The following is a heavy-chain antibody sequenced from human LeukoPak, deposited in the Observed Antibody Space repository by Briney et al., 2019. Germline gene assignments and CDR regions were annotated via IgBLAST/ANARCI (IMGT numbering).Heavy chain of an antibody. CDR1: GFTFSSYS. D-gene: IGHD3-16*01. Sequence: GGSLRLSCAASGFTFSSYSMNWVRQAPGKGLEWVAVMSNDGNNEYYADSVKGRFTIFRDNSKNTLYLQMNSLRAEDTAVYYCARDPVSTGLQINSDYWGQGTLVTVSS. CDR3: ARDPVSTGLQINSDY. CDR2: MSNDGNNE. V-gene: IGHV3-30*03. J-gene: IGHJ4*02.